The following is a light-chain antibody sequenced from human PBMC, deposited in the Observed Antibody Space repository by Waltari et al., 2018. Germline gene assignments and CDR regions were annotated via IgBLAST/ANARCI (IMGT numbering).Light chain of an antibody. J-gene: IGLJ2*01. CDR1: RVKSTS. V-gene: IGLV3-21*02. CDR3: QVWASSSDPI. Sequence: SYVLSQSPSVSVAPGQTARITCGGDRVKSTSLHWYQQKPGQPPLLVIYDDTDRPSGIPERVSGSLSGRTATQTIRGVGAGDEADYYCQVWASSSDPIFGGGTKLTVL. CDR2: DDT.